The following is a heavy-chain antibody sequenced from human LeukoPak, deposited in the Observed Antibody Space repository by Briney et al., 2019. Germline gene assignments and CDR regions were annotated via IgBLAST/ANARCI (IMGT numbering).Heavy chain of an antibody. V-gene: IGHV4-59*01. CDR1: SSSINNFY. CDR2: IYYNGST. D-gene: IGHD1-26*01. J-gene: IGHJ5*02. CDR3: ARGHRVGLTSRWFDP. Sequence: ASETLSLTCSVSSSSINNFYWTWIRQPPGKGPEWIGNIYYNGSTNYSPSLKSRVTISIDTSKNQFSLKLSSVTAADTAVYSCARGHRVGLTSRWFDPWGQGILVTVSS.